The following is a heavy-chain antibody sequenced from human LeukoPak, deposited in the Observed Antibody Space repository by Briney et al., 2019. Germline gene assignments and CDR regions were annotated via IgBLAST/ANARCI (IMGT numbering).Heavy chain of an antibody. Sequence: GGSLRLSCAASGFTFSSYWMHWVRQAPGKGLVWVSRINSDGSSTSYADSVKGRFTISRDNAKNSLYLQMDSLRAEDTAVYYCARDRRTAARPNYYYYYMDVWGKGTTVTVSS. D-gene: IGHD6-6*01. CDR3: ARDRRTAARPNYYYYYMDV. CDR2: INSDGSST. V-gene: IGHV3-74*01. CDR1: GFTFSSYW. J-gene: IGHJ6*03.